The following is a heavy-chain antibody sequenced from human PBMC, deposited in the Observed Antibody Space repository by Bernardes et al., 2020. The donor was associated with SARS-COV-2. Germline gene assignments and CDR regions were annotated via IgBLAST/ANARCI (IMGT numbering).Heavy chain of an antibody. V-gene: IGHV4-4*02. D-gene: IGHD3-22*01. CDR1: GGSISSNNW. CDR3: ARLPTYYYDSSGYTGVDY. CDR2: IYHSGSA. Sequence: TLSLTCAVSGGSISSNNWWSWVRQPPGKGLEWIGEIYHSGSANYNPSLKSRVTISVDKSKKQFSLKLSSVTAADTAVYYCARLPTYYYDSSGYTGVDYWGQGTLVTVSS. J-gene: IGHJ4*02.